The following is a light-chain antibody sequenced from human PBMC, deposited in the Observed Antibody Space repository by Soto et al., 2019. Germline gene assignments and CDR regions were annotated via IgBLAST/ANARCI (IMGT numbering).Light chain of an antibody. J-gene: IGLJ2*01. CDR1: SSNIGSNV. V-gene: IGLV1-44*01. CDR2: SNN. CDR3: AAWDDSLNGRL. Sequence: QSVLTQPPSASGTPGQRVTISCSGSSSNIGSNVVKWYQQLPGTAHKLLIDSNNQRPSWVPDRFSGSKSGTLASLAISGLQSEDEADYYCAAWDDSLNGRLFGGGTKLTVL.